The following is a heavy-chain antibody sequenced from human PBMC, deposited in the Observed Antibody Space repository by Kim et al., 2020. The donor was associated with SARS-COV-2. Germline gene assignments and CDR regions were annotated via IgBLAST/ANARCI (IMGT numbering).Heavy chain of an antibody. Sequence: SETLSLTCTVSGGSINSGGYSWSWIRQPPGKGLEYIGYIYHSGATYYNPSLKSRLTMSVDRSKNQFTLHLTSVTAADTAVYYCARNLVRGAQRVCFDPWGQGILVTVSS. CDR3: ARNLVRGAQRVCFDP. J-gene: IGHJ5*02. CDR1: GGSINSGGYS. V-gene: IGHV4-30-2*01. D-gene: IGHD3-10*01. CDR2: IYHSGAT.